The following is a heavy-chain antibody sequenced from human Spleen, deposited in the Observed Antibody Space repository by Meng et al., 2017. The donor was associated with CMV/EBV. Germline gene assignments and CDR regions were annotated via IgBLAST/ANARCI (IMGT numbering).Heavy chain of an antibody. J-gene: IGHJ4*02. CDR1: GDAISSDIW. CDR2: VYHRGDT. CDR3: GRDQGRELINH. V-gene: IGHV4-4*02. D-gene: IGHD1-7*01. Sequence: VQQPEPGPGLGKPSGTLALTCTVSGDAISSDIWWSWVRQPPGKGLEWIGEVYHRGDTNYNPSLKSRVDISVDKSKNQFYLSLFSVTAADTAVYYCGRDQGRELINHWGQGTLVTVSS.